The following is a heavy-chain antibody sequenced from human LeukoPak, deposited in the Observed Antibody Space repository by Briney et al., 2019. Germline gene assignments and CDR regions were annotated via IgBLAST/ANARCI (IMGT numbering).Heavy chain of an antibody. CDR1: GFTFSSYW. J-gene: IGHJ4*02. D-gene: IGHD6-6*01. Sequence: GGSLRLSCAASGFTFSSYWMHWDRQAPGEGLVWVSRINSDGSSTNYADSVKGRFTISRDNAKNALYLQMNTLEAEDTAVYFCARDGDSSSSECDYWGQGTLVTVSS. V-gene: IGHV3-74*01. CDR2: INSDGSST. CDR3: ARDGDSSSSECDY.